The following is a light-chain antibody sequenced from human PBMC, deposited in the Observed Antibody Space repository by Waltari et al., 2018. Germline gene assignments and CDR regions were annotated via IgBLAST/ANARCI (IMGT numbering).Light chain of an antibody. CDR3: QQANSFPLT. CDR2: AAS. J-gene: IGKJ4*01. Sequence: DIQMTQSPSSVSASVGDRVTITCRASQGINTWLAWYQQKPGKAHKLLIYAASRLQSGVPSRFSGSGSGTDFTLAISSLQPEDFATYYCQQANSFPLTFGGGTKVEIK. CDR1: QGINTW. V-gene: IGKV1-12*01.